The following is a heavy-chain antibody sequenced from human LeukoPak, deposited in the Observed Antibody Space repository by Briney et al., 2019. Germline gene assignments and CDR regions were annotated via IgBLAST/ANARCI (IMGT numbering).Heavy chain of an antibody. Sequence: GGSLRLSCAASGFTFNIYEMNWVRQAPGKGLEWVSYINNNGSTIYYLDSVKGRFTISRDNAKNSLYMQMNSLRAGDTAVYYCAREKGSVVAIPAALDYWGQGTLVTVSS. CDR2: INNNGSTI. CDR3: AREKGSVVAIPAALDY. CDR1: GFTFNIYE. J-gene: IGHJ4*02. V-gene: IGHV3-48*03. D-gene: IGHD2-15*01.